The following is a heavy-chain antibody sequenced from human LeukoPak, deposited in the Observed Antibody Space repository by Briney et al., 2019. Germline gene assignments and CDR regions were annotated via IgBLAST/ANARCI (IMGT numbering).Heavy chain of an antibody. D-gene: IGHD3-22*01. J-gene: IGHJ4*02. CDR1: GYTFTHYA. CDR3: ARYYYDSSGYFHDY. CDR2: ISTYNGNT. Sequence: ASVKVSCKASGYTFTHYAISWVRQAPGQGLEWMGWISTYNGNTNYSQKFQGRLTLTTDTSTSTVYMDLRSLRSDNTAVYYCARYYYDSSGYFHDYWGQGTLVTVSS. V-gene: IGHV1-18*01.